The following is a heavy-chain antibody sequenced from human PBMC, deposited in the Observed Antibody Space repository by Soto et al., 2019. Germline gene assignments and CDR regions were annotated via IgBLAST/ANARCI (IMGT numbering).Heavy chain of an antibody. J-gene: IGHJ4*02. CDR3: TTIAAAGTFFDY. Sequence: QVQLVESGGGVVQPGRSLRLSCAASGFTFSSYAMHWVRQAPGKGLEWVAVISYDGCNKYYADSVKGRFTISRDNSKNTLYLQMNSLRAEDTAVYYCTTIAAAGTFFDYWGQGTLVTVSS. CDR1: GFTFSSYA. V-gene: IGHV3-30-3*01. D-gene: IGHD6-13*01. CDR2: ISYDGCNK.